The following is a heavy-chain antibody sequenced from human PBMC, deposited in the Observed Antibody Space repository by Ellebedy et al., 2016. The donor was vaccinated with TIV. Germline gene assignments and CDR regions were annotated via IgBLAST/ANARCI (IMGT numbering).Heavy chain of an antibody. D-gene: IGHD2-2*01. J-gene: IGHJ4*02. CDR1: GYTFTGYY. CDR3: AKDSFTGFGSSYSFDF. V-gene: IGHV1-2*02. CDR2: INPNSGGT. Sequence: ASVKVSCKASGYTFTGYYMHWVRQAPGQGLEWMGWINPNSGGTNYAQKFQGRVTMTRDTSISTAYMDLIRLTADDTAVHYCAKDSFTGFGSSYSFDFWGQGTLVTVSS.